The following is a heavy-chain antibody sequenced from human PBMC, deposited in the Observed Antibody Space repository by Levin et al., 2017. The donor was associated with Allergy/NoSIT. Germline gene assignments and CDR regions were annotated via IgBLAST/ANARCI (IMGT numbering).Heavy chain of an antibody. Sequence: SQTLSLTCAVSGGSISSGAYSWSWIRQPPGKGLEWIGYIYHSGNTFYNPSLRSRVSLSVDTSKNQFSLRLNSVAAAATAVYFCARGAPWKLGYYFDYWGQGSLVTVSS. CDR2: IYHSGNT. J-gene: IGHJ4*02. CDR3: ARGAPWKLGYYFDY. D-gene: IGHD2-15*01. V-gene: IGHV4-30-2*01. CDR1: GGSISSGAYS.